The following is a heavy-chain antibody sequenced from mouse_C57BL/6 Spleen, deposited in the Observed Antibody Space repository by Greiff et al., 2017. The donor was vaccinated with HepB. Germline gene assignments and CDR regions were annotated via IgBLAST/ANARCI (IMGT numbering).Heavy chain of an antibody. V-gene: IGHV3-1*01. CDR2: ISYSGST. CDR1: GYSITSGYD. Sequence: EVQGVESGPGMVKPSQSLSLTCPVTGYSITSGYDWHWIRHFPGNKLEWMGYISYSGSTNYNPSLKSRISITHDTSKNHFFLKLNSVTTEDTATYYCARGGGPYAMDYWGQGTSVTVSS. J-gene: IGHJ4*01. CDR3: ARGGGPYAMDY.